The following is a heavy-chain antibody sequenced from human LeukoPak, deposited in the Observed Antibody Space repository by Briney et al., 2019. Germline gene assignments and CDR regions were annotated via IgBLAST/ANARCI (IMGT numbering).Heavy chain of an antibody. D-gene: IGHD3-10*01. CDR1: GYTFTDYF. CDR2: INPHSGGT. CDR3: ARVYYGSGSYYKPQSVFDY. Sequence: ASVKVSCKASGYTFTDYFMHWVRQAPGQGLEWMGWINPHSGGTNYAQKFQGRVTMTRDTSISTAYVELNRLRSDDTAVYYCARVYYGSGSYYKPQSVFDYWGQGTLVTVSS. V-gene: IGHV1-2*02. J-gene: IGHJ4*02.